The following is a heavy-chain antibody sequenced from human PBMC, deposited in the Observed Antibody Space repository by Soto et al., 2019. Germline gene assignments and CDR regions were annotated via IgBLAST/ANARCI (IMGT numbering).Heavy chain of an antibody. V-gene: IGHV5-10-1*01. CDR2: IDPSDSYT. CDR1: GYSFTSYW. CDR3: ARVGDFWSGYYVDY. D-gene: IGHD3-3*01. J-gene: IGHJ4*02. Sequence: GESLKISCKGSGYSFTSYWISWVRQMPGKCLEWMGRIDPSDSYTNYSPSFQGHVTISADKSISTAYLQWSSMKASDTAMYYCARVGDFWSGYYVDYWGQGTLVTVSS.